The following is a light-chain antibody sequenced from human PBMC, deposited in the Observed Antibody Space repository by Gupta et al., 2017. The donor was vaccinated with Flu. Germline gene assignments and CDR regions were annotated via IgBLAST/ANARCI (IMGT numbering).Light chain of an antibody. J-gene: IGKJ1*01. Sequence: DIQMTPSPSSLSASVGDRVTIRCRASQTISGSLNWYQQKPGQAPKLLIYASSSLRSGVQSRFSGSGYGTDFTLTITSLQPEDSATYYCQESYSNTRTFGQGTKVEIK. CDR2: ASS. CDR3: QESYSNTRT. V-gene: IGKV1-39*01. CDR1: QTISGS.